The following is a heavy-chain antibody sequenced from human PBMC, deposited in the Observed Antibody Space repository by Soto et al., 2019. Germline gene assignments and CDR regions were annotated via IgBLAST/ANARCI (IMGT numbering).Heavy chain of an antibody. CDR1: GYTFTGYY. CDR3: ARHNTFGNAGYHAFDV. J-gene: IGHJ3*01. Sequence: ASVKVSCKASGYTFTGYYMHWVRQAPGQGLEWMGWINPNSGGTNYAQKFQGWVTMTRDTSISTAYMELSRLRSDDTAVYYCARHNTFGNAGYHAFDVWGQGTVVTVSS. CDR2: INPNSGGT. D-gene: IGHD5-12*01. V-gene: IGHV1-2*04.